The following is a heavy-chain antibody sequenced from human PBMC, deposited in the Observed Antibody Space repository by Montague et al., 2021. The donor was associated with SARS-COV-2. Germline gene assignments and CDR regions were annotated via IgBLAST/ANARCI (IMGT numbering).Heavy chain of an antibody. CDR3: ARLRGYEYGLLYSYYMDV. V-gene: IGHV3-48*03. D-gene: IGHD5-12*01. CDR1: GFTFSSYE. J-gene: IGHJ6*03. CDR2: ISSSGVTI. Sequence: SLRLSCAASGFTFSSYEMNWVRQAPGKGLEWVSYISSSGVTIYYADSVKGRFTISRDYAKNSLYLQMNSLRAEDTAVYYCARLRGYEYGLLYSYYMDVWGKGTTVTVSS.